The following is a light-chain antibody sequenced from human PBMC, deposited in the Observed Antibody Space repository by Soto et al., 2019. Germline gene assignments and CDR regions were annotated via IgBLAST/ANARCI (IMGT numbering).Light chain of an antibody. CDR1: SSDVGAYNY. V-gene: IGLV2-14*03. Sequence: QSVLTQPASVSGSPGQSITISCTGASSDVGAYNYVSWFQQHPGKAPKLMIYDVGYRPSGVSNRFSGSKSANTASLTISGLQAEDEADYYCSSYTSSSTLVFGGGTKLTVL. J-gene: IGLJ2*01. CDR2: DVG. CDR3: SSYTSSSTLV.